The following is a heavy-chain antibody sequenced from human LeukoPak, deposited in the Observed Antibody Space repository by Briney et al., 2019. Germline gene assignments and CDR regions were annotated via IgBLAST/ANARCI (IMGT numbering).Heavy chain of an antibody. CDR2: IYYSGSA. J-gene: IGHJ6*03. Sequence: PSETLSLTCTVSGGSISSYYWSWIRQPPGKGLEWIGYIYYSGSANYNPSLKSRVTISVDTSKNQFSLKLSSVTAADTAVYYCARGRTGYQLLPTKKDYSYYYVDVWGQGTLVTVSS. V-gene: IGHV4-59*01. D-gene: IGHD2-2*01. CDR3: ARGRTGYQLLPTKKDYSYYYVDV. CDR1: GGSISSYY.